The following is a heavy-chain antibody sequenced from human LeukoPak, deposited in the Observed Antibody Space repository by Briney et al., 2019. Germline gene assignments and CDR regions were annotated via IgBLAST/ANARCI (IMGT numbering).Heavy chain of an antibody. CDR3: AKGYCASTTCYARFEN. J-gene: IGHJ4*02. Sequence: GGSLRLSCAASGFTFSSYAMSWVRQAPGKGREWVSSIGGSGGTTFYADSVKGRFTISRDNSKHTLFLQMSSLRAEDTAVYYCAKGYCASTTCYARFENWGQGTLVTVSS. CDR1: GFTFSSYA. CDR2: IGGSGGTT. V-gene: IGHV3-23*01. D-gene: IGHD2-2*01.